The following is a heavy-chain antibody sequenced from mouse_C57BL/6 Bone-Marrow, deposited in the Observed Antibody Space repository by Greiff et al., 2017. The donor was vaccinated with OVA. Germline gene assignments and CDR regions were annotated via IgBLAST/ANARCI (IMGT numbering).Heavy chain of an antibody. V-gene: IGHV10-3*01. CDR2: IRSKSSNYAT. D-gene: IGHD1-1*01. J-gene: IGHJ3*01. CDR1: GFTFNTYA. CDR3: VRDKGYYGSSYLAY. Sequence: EVQVVESGGGLVQPKGSLKLSCAASGFTFNTYAMHWVRQAPGKGLEWVARIRSKSSNYATYYADSVKDRFTISRDDSQSMLYLQMNNLKTEDTAMYYCVRDKGYYGSSYLAYWGQGTLVTVSA.